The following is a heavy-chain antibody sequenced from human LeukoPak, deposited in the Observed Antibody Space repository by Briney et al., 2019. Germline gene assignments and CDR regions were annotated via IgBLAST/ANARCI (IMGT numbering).Heavy chain of an antibody. J-gene: IGHJ4*02. D-gene: IGHD6-6*01. Sequence: SETLSLTCTVSAGSVNSGSYYCGWIRQPPGKGLEWIGSIYYSGTTYYNPSLRSRVTISLDTSKNQFSLKVSSVIAADTAVYYCARDSLAVRHFDYWGQGFLVTVSS. CDR1: AGSVNSGSYY. CDR3: ARDSLAVRHFDY. V-gene: IGHV4-39*07. CDR2: IYYSGTT.